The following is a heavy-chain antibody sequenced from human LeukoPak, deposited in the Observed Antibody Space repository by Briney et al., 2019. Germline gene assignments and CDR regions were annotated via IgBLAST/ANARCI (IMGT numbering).Heavy chain of an antibody. CDR3: ARQSTGSYYSPIDY. CDR1: GGTFSSYA. J-gene: IGHJ4*02. CDR2: IIPIFGTA. V-gene: IGHV1-69*13. Sequence: AASVKVSCKASGGTFSSYAISWVRQAPGQGLEWMGGIIPIFGTANYAQKFQGRVMITADESTGTAYMELSSLRSDDTAMYYCARQSTGSYYSPIDYWGQGTLVTVSS. D-gene: IGHD1-26*01.